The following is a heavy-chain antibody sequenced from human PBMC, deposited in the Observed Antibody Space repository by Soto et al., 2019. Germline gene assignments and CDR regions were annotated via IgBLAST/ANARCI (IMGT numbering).Heavy chain of an antibody. J-gene: IGHJ5*02. CDR1: GGSTSSSSYY. Sequence: PSETLSLTCTVSGGSTSSSSYYWGWIRQPPGKGLEWIGSIYYSGSTYYNPSLKSRVTISVDTSKNQFSLKLSSVTAADTAVYYCASPSGWLGDKFDPWGQGTLVTVSS. CDR3: ASPSGWLGDKFDP. V-gene: IGHV4-39*01. D-gene: IGHD6-19*01. CDR2: IYYSGST.